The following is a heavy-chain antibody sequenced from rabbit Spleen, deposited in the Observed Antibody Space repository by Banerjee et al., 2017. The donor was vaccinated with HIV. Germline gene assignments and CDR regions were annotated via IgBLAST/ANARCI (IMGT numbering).Heavy chain of an antibody. V-gene: IGHV1S45*01. CDR3: ARDSGSSFSSYGMDL. J-gene: IGHJ6*01. Sequence: QEQLEESGGGLVKPEGSLTLTCKASGFDLSNYYYMCWVRQAPGKGLEWIACIDSGSSGFTYFANWAKGRFTISKTSSTTVTLQMTSLTAADTATYFCARDSGSSFSSYGMDLWGPGTLVPS. D-gene: IGHD8-1*01. CDR1: GFDLSNYYY. CDR2: IDSGSSGFT.